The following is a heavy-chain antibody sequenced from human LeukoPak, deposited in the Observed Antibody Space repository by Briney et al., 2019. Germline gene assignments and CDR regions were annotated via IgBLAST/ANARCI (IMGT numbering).Heavy chain of an antibody. D-gene: IGHD4-17*01. J-gene: IGHJ4*02. CDR3: ARDYSTVTTFFDY. CDR1: GFTFSSYE. CDR2: ISSSGSTI. Sequence: GGSLRLSCAASGFTFSSYEMNWVRQAPGKGLEWVSYISSSGSTIYYADSVKGRFTISRDNAKNSLYLQMNSLRAEDTAVYYCARDYSTVTTFFDYWGQGTLVTVSS. V-gene: IGHV3-48*03.